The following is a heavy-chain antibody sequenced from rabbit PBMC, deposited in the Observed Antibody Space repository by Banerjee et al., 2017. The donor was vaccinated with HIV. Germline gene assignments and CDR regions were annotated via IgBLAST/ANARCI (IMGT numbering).Heavy chain of an antibody. CDR1: GFSFSNIYY. J-gene: IGHJ4*01. CDR2: INTGSRNA. CDR3: ARNYGYAGDGSATPFNL. V-gene: IGHV1S45*01. Sequence: QEQLEESGGDLVKPEGSLTLTCTASGFSFSNIYYMCWVRQAPGKGLEWIGCINTGSRNAYYASWVISRFTISKTSSTTVALHMTSLTAADTATYFCARNYGYAGDGSATPFNLWGPGTLVTVS. D-gene: IGHD6-1*01.